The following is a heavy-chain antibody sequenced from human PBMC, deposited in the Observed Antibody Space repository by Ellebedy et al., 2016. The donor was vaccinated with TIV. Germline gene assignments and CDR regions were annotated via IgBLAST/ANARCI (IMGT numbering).Heavy chain of an antibody. CDR1: GGSIRSYY. CDR3: ARGGGSYSDY. Sequence: SETLSLTCTVSGGSIRSYYWSWIRQPPGTGLEWIGYIYYSGSTNYNPSLKSRVPISVHTSKNQFSLNLSSVTAADTAVYYCARGGGSYSDYWGQGTTVTVSS. V-gene: IGHV4-59*08. CDR2: IYYSGST. J-gene: IGHJ4*03. D-gene: IGHD1-26*01.